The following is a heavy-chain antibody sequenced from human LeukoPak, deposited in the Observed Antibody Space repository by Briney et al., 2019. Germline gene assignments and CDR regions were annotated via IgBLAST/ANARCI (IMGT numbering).Heavy chain of an antibody. V-gene: IGHV3-74*01. D-gene: IGHD2-15*01. CDR2: INSDGSST. CDR3: ARDLGYCGGGSCYK. Sequence: GFTXSSYXXDWVRHAPGKGXXXXSRINSDGSSTIYGDSVKGRFTISRDNAKNTLYLQMNSLRAEDTAVYYCARDLGYCGGGSCYKWGQGTLVTVSS. J-gene: IGHJ4*02. CDR1: GFTXSSYX.